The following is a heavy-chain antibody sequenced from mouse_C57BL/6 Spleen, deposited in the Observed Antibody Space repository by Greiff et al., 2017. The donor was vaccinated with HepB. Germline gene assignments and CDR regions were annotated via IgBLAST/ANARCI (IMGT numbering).Heavy chain of an antibody. D-gene: IGHD2-1*01. V-gene: IGHV1-7*01. CDR2: INPSSGYT. CDR3: ARGEATTMGYYFDY. Sequence: QVQLQQSGAELAKPGASVKLSCKASGYTFTSYWMHWVKQRPGQGLEWIGYINPSSGYTKYNQKFKDKATLTADNSSSTAYMQLSRRTYEDSAVYYCARGEATTMGYYFDYWGQGTTLTVSS. CDR1: GYTFTSYW. J-gene: IGHJ2*01.